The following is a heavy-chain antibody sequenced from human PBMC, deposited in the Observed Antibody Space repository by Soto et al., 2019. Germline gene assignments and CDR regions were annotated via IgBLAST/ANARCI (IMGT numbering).Heavy chain of an antibody. CDR1: GCTFTSFA. V-gene: IGHV3-23*01. CDR3: AKVTGARVFYFGLDV. Sequence: GGSLRPSCAACGCTFTSFAMSWVRQAPGKGLEWVSIITGSDGRNYYADSVKGRFSISRDNSKNTLYLHMDSLRAEDTAIYYCAKVTGARVFYFGLDVWGQGTTVTVSS. D-gene: IGHD3-3*01. CDR2: ITGSDGRN. J-gene: IGHJ6*02.